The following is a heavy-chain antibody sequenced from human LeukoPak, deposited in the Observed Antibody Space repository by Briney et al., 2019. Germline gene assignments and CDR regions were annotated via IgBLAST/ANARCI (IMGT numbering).Heavy chain of an antibody. J-gene: IGHJ4*02. CDR3: ARALSAMVPDY. V-gene: IGHV3-33*01. CDR1: GFTFSSYG. D-gene: IGHD5-18*01. CDR2: IRYDGSNK. Sequence: GGSLRLSCAASGFTFSSYGMHWVRQAPGKGLEWVAVIRYDGSNKYYGDSVKGLFTISRDNSKNTLYLQMNSLRVEDTAVYYCARALSAMVPDYWGQGTLVTVSS.